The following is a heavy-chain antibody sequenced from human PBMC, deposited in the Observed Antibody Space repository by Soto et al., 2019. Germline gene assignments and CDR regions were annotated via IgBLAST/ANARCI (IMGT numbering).Heavy chain of an antibody. J-gene: IGHJ5*02. CDR3: ATEERYFDWLFSFDP. CDR1: GFTFSSYA. CDR2: ISYDGSNK. D-gene: IGHD3-9*01. Sequence: QVQLVESGGGVVQPGRSLRLSCAASGFTFSSYAMHWVRQAPGKGLEWVAGISYDGSNKYYADSVKGRFTISRDNSKNTLYLQMNSLRAEDTAVYYCATEERYFDWLFSFDPWGQGTLVTVSS. V-gene: IGHV3-30-3*01.